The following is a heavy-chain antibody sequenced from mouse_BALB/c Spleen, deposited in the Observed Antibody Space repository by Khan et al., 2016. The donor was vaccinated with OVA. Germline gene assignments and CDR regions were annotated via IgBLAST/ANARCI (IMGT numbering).Heavy chain of an antibody. V-gene: IGHV3-8*02. J-gene: IGHJ3*01. CDR2: IIYTGYT. CDR1: GDSITSGY. D-gene: IGHD2-12*01. Sequence: EVQLQESGPGLVKPSQSLSLTCTVTGDSITSGYWNWIRKFPANKLEYMGYIIYTGYTYYNPSLQSRISITRHTSKNQYYLQLNSVTDEDTATYYCARSTYRYAFVYWGQGTLVTVSA. CDR3: ARSTYRYAFVY.